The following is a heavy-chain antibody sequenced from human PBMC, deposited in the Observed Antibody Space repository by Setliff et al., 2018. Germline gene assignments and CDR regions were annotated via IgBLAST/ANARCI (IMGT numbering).Heavy chain of an antibody. CDR1: GFTFGDYA. J-gene: IGHJ4*02. CDR3: TPWTGTSRLHY. D-gene: IGHD1-7*01. Sequence: GGSLRLSCTTSGFTFGDYAITWVCQAPGKGLEWVGFIRGKPSSGTTEYAASVKGRFTISRDDSKSIAYLQMSSLKTEDTALYYCTPWTGTSRLHYWGQGTLVTV. CDR2: IRGKPSSGTT. V-gene: IGHV3-49*04.